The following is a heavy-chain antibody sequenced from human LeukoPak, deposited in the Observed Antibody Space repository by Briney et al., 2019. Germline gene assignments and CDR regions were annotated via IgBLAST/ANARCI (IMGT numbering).Heavy chain of an antibody. J-gene: IGHJ4*02. CDR3: ARGIKVATIYYFDY. CDR2: INHSGST. D-gene: IGHD5-24*01. V-gene: IGHV4-34*01. Sequence: SETLSLTCAVYGGSFSGYYWIWIRQPPWKGLEWIGEINHSGSTNYNPSLKSRVTISVDTSKNQFSLKLSSVTAADTAVYYCARGIKVATIYYFDYWGQGTLVTVSS. CDR1: GGSFSGYY.